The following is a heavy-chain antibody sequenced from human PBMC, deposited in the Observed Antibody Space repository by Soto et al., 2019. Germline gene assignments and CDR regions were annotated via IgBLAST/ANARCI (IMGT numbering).Heavy chain of an antibody. Sequence: PGGSLRLSCAASGFTFSSYGMHWVRQAPGKGLEWVAVIWYDGSNKYYADSVKGRFTISRDNSKNTLYLQMNSLRAEDTAVYYCARRTSDIVVVPAARIDNWFDPWGQGTLVTVSS. CDR2: IWYDGSNK. D-gene: IGHD2-2*01. CDR1: GFTFSSYG. V-gene: IGHV3-33*01. J-gene: IGHJ5*02. CDR3: ARRTSDIVVVPAARIDNWFDP.